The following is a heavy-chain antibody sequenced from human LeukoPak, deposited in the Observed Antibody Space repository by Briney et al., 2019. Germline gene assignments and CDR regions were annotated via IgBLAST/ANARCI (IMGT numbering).Heavy chain of an antibody. J-gene: IGHJ4*02. CDR1: GFTVSSNY. CDR2: IYSGGST. Sequence: GGSLRLSCAASGFTVSSNYMSWVRQAPGKGLEWVSVIYSGGSTYYADSVKGRFTISRDNSKNTLYLQMNSLRAEDTAVYYCAGEVYDSSGYYFDYWGQGTLVTVSP. V-gene: IGHV3-53*01. D-gene: IGHD3-22*01. CDR3: AGEVYDSSGYYFDY.